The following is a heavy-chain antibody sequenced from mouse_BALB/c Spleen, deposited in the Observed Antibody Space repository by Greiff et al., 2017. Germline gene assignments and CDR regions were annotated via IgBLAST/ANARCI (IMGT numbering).Heavy chain of an antibody. J-gene: IGHJ2*01. CDR3: TRDGGTTGLDY. CDR2: ISSGGSYT. V-gene: IGHV5-6-4*01. D-gene: IGHD1-1*01. Sequence: DVKLQESGGGLVKPGGSLKLSCAASGFTFSSYTMSWVRQTPEKRLEWVATISSGGSYTYYPDSVKGRFTISRDNAKNTLYLQMSSLKSEDTAMYYCTRDGGTTGLDYWGQGTTLTGSA. CDR1: GFTFSSYT.